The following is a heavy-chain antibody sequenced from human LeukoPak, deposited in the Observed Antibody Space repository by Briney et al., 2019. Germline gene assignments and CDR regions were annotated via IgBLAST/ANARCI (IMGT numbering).Heavy chain of an antibody. CDR3: AKDLKLGPTTTYYFYGMDV. CDR2: LSSNGGTS. CDR1: GFTFNKMA. Sequence: PGGTLTFSSTASGFTFNKMARNWVRPAPGMGLKGFSGLSSNGGTSYYGDSVKGRFTISRDNSKNTLYLQMNSLRAEDTAVYYCAKDLKLGPTTTYYFYGMDVWGQGTTVTVSS. V-gene: IGHV3-23*01. J-gene: IGHJ6*02. D-gene: IGHD1-26*01.